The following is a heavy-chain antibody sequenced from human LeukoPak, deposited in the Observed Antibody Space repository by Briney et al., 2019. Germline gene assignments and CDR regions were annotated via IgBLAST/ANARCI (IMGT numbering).Heavy chain of an antibody. CDR2: ITSSSSYI. Sequence: PGGSLRLSCAASGFTFSSYSMNWVRQAPGKGLEWVSSITSSSSYIYYADPVKGRFTISRDNAKNSLYLQMNSLRAEDTAVYYCARDQHDTPRDYWGQGTLVTVSS. CDR1: GFTFSSYS. D-gene: IGHD1-1*01. CDR3: ARDQHDTPRDY. J-gene: IGHJ4*02. V-gene: IGHV3-21*01.